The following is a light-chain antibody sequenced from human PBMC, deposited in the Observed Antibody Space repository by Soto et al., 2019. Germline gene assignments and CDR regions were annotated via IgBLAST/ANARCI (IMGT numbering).Light chain of an antibody. Sequence: IVLTQSPSTLSLSPGERATLSCRASQSVSSYLAWYQQKPGQAPRLLIYGASTRATGIPARFSGSGSGTEFTLTVSSLQSEDFAVYYCQQYNNWPTWTFGQGTKVDIK. J-gene: IGKJ1*01. CDR3: QQYNNWPTWT. CDR2: GAS. CDR1: QSVSSY. V-gene: IGKV3-15*01.